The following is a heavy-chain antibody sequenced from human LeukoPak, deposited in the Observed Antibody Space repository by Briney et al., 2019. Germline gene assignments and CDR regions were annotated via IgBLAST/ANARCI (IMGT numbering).Heavy chain of an antibody. Sequence: ASVKVSCKASGYTFTSYGISWVRQAPGQGLEWMGWISAYNGNTNYAQKLQGRVTMTTDTSTSTAYMELSSLRSEDTAVYYCARGVTMVRGVIPYDYWGQGTLVTVSS. CDR1: GYTFTSYG. J-gene: IGHJ4*02. V-gene: IGHV1-18*01. D-gene: IGHD3-10*01. CDR2: ISAYNGNT. CDR3: ARGVTMVRGVIPYDY.